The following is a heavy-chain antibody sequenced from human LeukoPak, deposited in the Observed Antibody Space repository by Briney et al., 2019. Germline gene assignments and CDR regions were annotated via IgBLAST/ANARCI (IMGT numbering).Heavy chain of an antibody. Sequence: KPSETLSLTCAVYGGSFSGYYWSWIRQPPGNGLEWIGEINHSGSTNYNPSLKSRVTISVDTSKNQFSQKLSSVTAADTAVYYCARTLYRQDIDYWGQGTLVTVSS. CDR1: GGSFSGYY. V-gene: IGHV4-34*01. J-gene: IGHJ4*02. D-gene: IGHD3-16*02. CDR3: ARTLYRQDIDY. CDR2: INHSGST.